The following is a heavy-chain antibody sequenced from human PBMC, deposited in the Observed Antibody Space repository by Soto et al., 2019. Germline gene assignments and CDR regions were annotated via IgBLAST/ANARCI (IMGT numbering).Heavy chain of an antibody. CDR2: ISGSGAST. Sequence: GGSLRLSCAASGFTFSSFSMSWVRQAPGKGLDWVSAISGSGASTTYADSVKGRFTISRDNARNTLYLQMNSLRADDTAVYFCVRDQDSRGYSVFNLWGQGAQVTVSS. J-gene: IGHJ5*02. CDR1: GFTFSSFS. V-gene: IGHV3-23*01. CDR3: VRDQDSRGYSVFNL. D-gene: IGHD3-22*01.